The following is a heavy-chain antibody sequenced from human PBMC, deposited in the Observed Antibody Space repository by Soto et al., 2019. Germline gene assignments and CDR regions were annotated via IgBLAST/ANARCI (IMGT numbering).Heavy chain of an antibody. V-gene: IGHV6-1*01. CDR1: GDSVSSNSAA. Sequence: PSQTLSLTCAISGDSVSSNSAAWNWIRQSPSRGLEWLGRTYYRSKWYNDYAVSVKSRITINPDTSKNQFSLQLNSVTPEDTAVYYCASGGRDWNYGRGWAYYYYGMDGWGQGTTVTVSS. CDR2: TYYRSKWYN. CDR3: ASGGRDWNYGRGWAYYYYGMDG. J-gene: IGHJ6*02. D-gene: IGHD1-7*01.